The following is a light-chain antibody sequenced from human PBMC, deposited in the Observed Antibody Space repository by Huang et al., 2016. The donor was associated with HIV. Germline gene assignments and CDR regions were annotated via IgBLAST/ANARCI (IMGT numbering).Light chain of an antibody. V-gene: IGKV2-28*01. J-gene: IGKJ5*01. CDR2: LGS. CDR3: MQSLQTIT. Sequence: DIVMTQFPLSLSVTPGEPASISCRSSQSLLHSNGYNYLDWYLQRPGQSPQLLIYLGSNRASGVPDRFSGSGSGTDFTLKISRVEAEDIGVYYCMQSLQTITFGQGTRLEIK. CDR1: QSLLHSNGYNY.